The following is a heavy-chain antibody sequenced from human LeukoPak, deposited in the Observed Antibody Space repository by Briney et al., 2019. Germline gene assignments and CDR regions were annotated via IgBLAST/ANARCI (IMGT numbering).Heavy chain of an antibody. V-gene: IGHV3-23*01. CDR3: AKKGDYGFWSGYDYYYYYYYMDV. J-gene: IGHJ6*03. CDR1: GFTFSSYA. CDR2: ISGSGGRT. Sequence: GGSLRLSCAASGFTFSSYAMSWVRQAPGKGLEWVSAISGSGGRTYYADSVKGRFTISRDNSKNTLYLQMNSLRAEDTAVYYCAKKGDYGFWSGYDYYYYYYYMDVWGKGTTVTVSS. D-gene: IGHD3-3*01.